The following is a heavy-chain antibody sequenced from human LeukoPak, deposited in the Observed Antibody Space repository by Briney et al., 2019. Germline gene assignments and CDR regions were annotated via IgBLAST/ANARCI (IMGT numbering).Heavy chain of an antibody. CDR3: ARAYGSGSPRWFDP. J-gene: IGHJ5*02. Sequence: ASVTVSCKASGYTFANYGITWVRQAPGQGPEWMGWISGYNANTDYAQKLQGRVAMTTDTSTTTAYMELRSLTSDDTAVYYCARAYGSGSPRWFDPWGQGTLVTVSS. V-gene: IGHV1-18*01. CDR2: ISGYNANT. D-gene: IGHD3-10*01. CDR1: GYTFANYG.